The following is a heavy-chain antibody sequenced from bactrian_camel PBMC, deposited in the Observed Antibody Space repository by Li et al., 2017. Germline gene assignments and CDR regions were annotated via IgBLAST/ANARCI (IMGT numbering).Heavy chain of an antibody. CDR1: GDIGSIDA. V-gene: IGHV3S54*01. J-gene: IGHJ4*01. CDR2: LYIGTGGSATSTT. Sequence: QLVESGGGSVKAGGSLRLSCSASGDIGSIDAFGWFRLAPGKEREGVAALYIGTGGSATSTTYYGDSVKGRFTISRDNAKNTLYLQMNNLKVEDAGMYYCAANRWDHGCPTTDLSGNYWGQGTQVTVS. CDR3: AANRWDHGCPTTDLSGNY. D-gene: IGHD7*01.